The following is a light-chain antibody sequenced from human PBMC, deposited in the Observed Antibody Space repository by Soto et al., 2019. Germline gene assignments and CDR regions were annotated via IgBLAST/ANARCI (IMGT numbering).Light chain of an antibody. J-gene: IGKJ3*01. Sequence: AIQLTQSPSSLSASVGDRVTITCRASQGINSALAWYQQKLGKAPKLLIYDASSLESGVPSRFSGSESGTDFTLTISSLQPEDFATYYCEQFSSSVLFTFGPGTKVDIK. CDR1: QGINSA. CDR2: DAS. V-gene: IGKV1-13*02. CDR3: EQFSSSVLFT.